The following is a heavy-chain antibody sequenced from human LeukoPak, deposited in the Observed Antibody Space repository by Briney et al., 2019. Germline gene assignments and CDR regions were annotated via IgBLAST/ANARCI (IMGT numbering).Heavy chain of an antibody. D-gene: IGHD3-22*01. CDR1: GFTFSSHG. V-gene: IGHV3-33*01. CDR2: IWYDGRNK. Sequence: PGRSLRLSCAASGFTFSSHGMHWVRPAPGKGLEWVAVIWYDGRNKYYADSVKGRFTISRDNSKNTLYLQMNSLRAEDTAVYYCASIEEGYYDSSGPGYWGQGTLVTVSS. J-gene: IGHJ4*02. CDR3: ASIEEGYYDSSGPGY.